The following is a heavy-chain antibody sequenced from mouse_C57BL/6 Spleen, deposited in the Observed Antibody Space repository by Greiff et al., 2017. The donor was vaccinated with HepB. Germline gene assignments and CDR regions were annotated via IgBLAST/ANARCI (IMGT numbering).Heavy chain of an antibody. CDR1: GYTFTSYW. Sequence: QVQLKQPGAELVRPGSSVKLSCKASGYTFTSYWMHWVKQRPIQGLEWIGNIDPSDSETHYNQKFKDKATLTVDKSSSTAYMQLSSLTSEDSAVYYCAREGESVVPDYWGQGTTLTVSS. D-gene: IGHD1-1*01. V-gene: IGHV1-52*01. CDR3: AREGESVVPDY. CDR2: IDPSDSET. J-gene: IGHJ2*01.